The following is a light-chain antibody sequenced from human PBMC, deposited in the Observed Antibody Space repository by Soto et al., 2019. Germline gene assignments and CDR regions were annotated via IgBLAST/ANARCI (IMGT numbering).Light chain of an antibody. Sequence: QSALTQSASVSGSPGQSITISCTGTSSDIGGYNYVSSYQQHPDKAPKLMIFEVSNRPSGVSNRFSGSKSGNTASLTISGLLPEDEADYYCSSYTTSSTVAFGGGTKLTVL. CDR3: SSYTTSSTVA. V-gene: IGLV2-14*01. J-gene: IGLJ2*01. CDR2: EVS. CDR1: SSDIGGYNY.